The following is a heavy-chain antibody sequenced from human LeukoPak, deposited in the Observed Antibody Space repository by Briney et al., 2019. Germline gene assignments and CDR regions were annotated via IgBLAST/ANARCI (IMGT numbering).Heavy chain of an antibody. V-gene: IGHV1-69*05. CDR2: IIPIFGTA. J-gene: IGHJ6*03. CDR1: GGTFSSYA. CDR3: ASSSYYDFWSGPYYYMDV. Sequence: GASVKVSCKASGGTFSSYAISWVRQAPGQGLEWMGGIIPIFGTANYAQKFQGRVTITTDESTSTAYMELSSLRSEDTAVYYCASSSYYDFWSGPYYYMDVWGKGTTVTVSS. D-gene: IGHD3-3*01.